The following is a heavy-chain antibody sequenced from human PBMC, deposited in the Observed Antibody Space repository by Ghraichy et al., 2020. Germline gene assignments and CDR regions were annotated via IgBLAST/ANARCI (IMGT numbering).Heavy chain of an antibody. J-gene: IGHJ6*02. Sequence: SETLSLTCAVYGGSFSGYYWSWIRQPPGKGLEWIGEINHSGSTNYNPSLKSRVTISVDTSKNQFSLKLSSVTAADTAVYYCARNRDCSGGSCYRRYYYYYGMDVWGQGTTVTVSS. CDR3: ARNRDCSGGSCYRRYYYYYGMDV. CDR1: GGSFSGYY. D-gene: IGHD2-15*01. V-gene: IGHV4-34*01. CDR2: INHSGST.